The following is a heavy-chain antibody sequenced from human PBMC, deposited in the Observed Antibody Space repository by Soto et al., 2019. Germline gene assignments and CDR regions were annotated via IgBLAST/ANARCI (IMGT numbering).Heavy chain of an antibody. Sequence: PSETLSLTCTVSGGSIGSYYWSWIRQPPGKGLEWIGYIYYSGSTNYNPSLKSRVTISVDTSKNQFSLKLSSVTAADTAVYYCARDLRDYDILTGYSKGAEFDPWGQGTLVTVSS. D-gene: IGHD3-9*01. V-gene: IGHV4-59*01. CDR3: ARDLRDYDILTGYSKGAEFDP. CDR1: GGSIGSYY. CDR2: IYYSGST. J-gene: IGHJ5*02.